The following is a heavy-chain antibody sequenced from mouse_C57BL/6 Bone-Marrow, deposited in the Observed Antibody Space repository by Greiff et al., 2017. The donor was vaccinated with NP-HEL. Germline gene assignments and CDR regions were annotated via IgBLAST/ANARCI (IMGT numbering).Heavy chain of an antibody. V-gene: IGHV10-1*01. CDR2: IRSKSNNYAS. Sequence: EVHLVESGGGLVQPKGSLKLSCAASGFSFNTYAMNWVRQAPGQGLEWVARIRSKSNNYASYYAVSGKARFTISRYDSESMLYLQMKNMKTQDTAMYYCVLYYYGSSYARDYWGQGTSVTVSS. D-gene: IGHD1-1*01. J-gene: IGHJ4*01. CDR3: VLYYYGSSYARDY. CDR1: GFSFNTYA.